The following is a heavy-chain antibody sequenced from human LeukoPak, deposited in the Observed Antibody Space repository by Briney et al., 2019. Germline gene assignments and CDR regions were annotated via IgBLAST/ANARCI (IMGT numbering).Heavy chain of an antibody. D-gene: IGHD6-13*01. J-gene: IGHJ6*02. CDR3: ARGPLSSSSYGMDV. CDR2: IYYSGST. V-gene: IGHV4-59*01. Sequence: SETLSLTCTVSGGSIRSYYWSWIRQPPGKGLEWIGYIYYSGSTNYNPSLKSQVTISVDTSKNQFSLKLSSVTAADTAVYYCARGPLSSSSYGMDVWGQGTTVTVSS. CDR1: GGSIRSYY.